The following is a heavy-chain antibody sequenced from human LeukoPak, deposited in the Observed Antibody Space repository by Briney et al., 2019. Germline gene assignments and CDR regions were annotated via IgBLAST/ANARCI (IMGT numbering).Heavy chain of an antibody. CDR2: INHIGST. Sequence: SETLSLTCAVYGGSFSGYYWSWIRQPPGKGLEWMGEINHIGSTTYNPSLKSRVTISVDTSKNQFSLKLSSVTAADTGVYYCARGALERRVRHDAFDIWGQGTMVTVSS. D-gene: IGHD1-1*01. CDR1: GGSFSGYY. CDR3: ARGALERRVRHDAFDI. V-gene: IGHV4-34*01. J-gene: IGHJ3*02.